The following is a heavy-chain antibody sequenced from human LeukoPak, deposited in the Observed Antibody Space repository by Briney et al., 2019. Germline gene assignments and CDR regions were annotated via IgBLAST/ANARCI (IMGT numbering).Heavy chain of an antibody. V-gene: IGHV3-48*01. CDR2: IGSSSSPI. CDR1: GFTFSAYS. J-gene: IGHJ4*02. D-gene: IGHD4-11*01. CDR3: ARDQAYSFDY. Sequence: HTGGSLRLSCAASGFTFSAYSMNWFRQSPEKGLRGGSYIGSSSSPIYYADSVKGRFTISRDNANNSLYLRMGSRRAEDTAVYYCARDQAYSFDYWGQGTLVTVSS.